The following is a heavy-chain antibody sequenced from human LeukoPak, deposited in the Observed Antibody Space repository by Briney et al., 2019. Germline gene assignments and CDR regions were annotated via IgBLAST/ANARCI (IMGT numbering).Heavy chain of an antibody. CDR3: AREATDTSIAARYYYMDV. CDR1: GGSITSNSL. V-gene: IGHV4-4*02. Sequence: SGTLSLTCEVSGGSITSNSLWSWIRQSPGKGLEWIGEIFHIGNTNYNPSLQSRVTISVDTSKNQFSLKLSSVTAADTAVYYCAREATDTSIAARYYYMDVWGKGTTVTVSS. D-gene: IGHD6-6*01. CDR2: IFHIGNT. J-gene: IGHJ6*03.